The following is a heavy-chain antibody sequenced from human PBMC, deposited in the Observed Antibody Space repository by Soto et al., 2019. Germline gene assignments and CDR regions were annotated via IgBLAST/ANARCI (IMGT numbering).Heavy chain of an antibody. J-gene: IGHJ4*02. V-gene: IGHV4-30-2*01. CDR1: GGSISSGGYS. Sequence: SETLSLTCTVSGGSISSGGYSWSWIRQPPGKGLEWIGYIYHSGSTYYNPSLKSRVTISVDRSKNQFSLKLSSVTAADTAVYYCVRSEATALDYWGQGILVTVSS. CDR3: VRSEATALDY. CDR2: IYHSGST.